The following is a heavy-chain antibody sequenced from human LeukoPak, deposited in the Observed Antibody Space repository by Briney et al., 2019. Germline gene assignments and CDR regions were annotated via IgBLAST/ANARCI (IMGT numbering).Heavy chain of an antibody. CDR3: ARDYSYYDIPFGNRALAI. CDR2: IYYSGST. J-gene: IGHJ3*02. V-gene: IGHV4-59*01. D-gene: IGHD3-22*01. Sequence: SETLSLTCTASGGSISGYYWSWIRQPPGKGLQWIGYIYYSGSTNYNPSLKSRVTISVDTSKNQFSLKLSSVTAADTAVYYCARDYSYYDIPFGNRALAIWGQGTMVTVSS. CDR1: GGSISGYY.